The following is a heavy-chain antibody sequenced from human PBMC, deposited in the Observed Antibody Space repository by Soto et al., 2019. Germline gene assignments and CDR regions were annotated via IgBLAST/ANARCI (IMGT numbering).Heavy chain of an antibody. J-gene: IGHJ4*01. Sequence: GASVKVSCKASGYTFTSYYMHWVRQAPGQGLEWMGIINPSGGSTSYAQKFQGRVTMTRDTSTSTVYMELSSLRSEDTAVYYCARAAKLGYCSGGSCNPKVSYFDYWG. CDR3: ARAAKLGYCSGGSCNPKVSYFDY. V-gene: IGHV1-46*01. CDR2: INPSGGST. CDR1: GYTFTSYY. D-gene: IGHD2-15*01.